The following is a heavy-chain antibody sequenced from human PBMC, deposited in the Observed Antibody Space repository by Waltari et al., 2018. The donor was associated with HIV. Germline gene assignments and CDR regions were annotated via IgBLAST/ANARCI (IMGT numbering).Heavy chain of an antibody. CDR3: ARGRSSRWFRPWGGFDT. V-gene: IGHV7-4-1*02. J-gene: IGHJ1*01. CDR1: GYEFETYA. CDR2: INTGVGQA. D-gene: IGHD3-9*01. Sequence: QVRLIQSQSEVKKPGASLRISCQASGYEFETYAMNWLRQGPGQGLEWLGWINTGVGQATVLQAFFGRVDISLNNSLLTTFLEIKDLRLEDAATYYCARGRSSRWFRPWGGFDTWGQGT.